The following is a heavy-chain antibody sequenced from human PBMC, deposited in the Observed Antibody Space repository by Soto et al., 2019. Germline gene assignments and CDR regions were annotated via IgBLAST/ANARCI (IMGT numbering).Heavy chain of an antibody. Sequence: SETLSLTCTVSGGSVNSENSYCYWIRQAPGKGPEWIGYIYYNGGTNYSPSIKSRATILLDTSTNQFSMTLTSATAADTAVYYCERDGGQGWGVIGNYWRTGILVTVSS. CDR3: ERDGGQGWGVIGNY. J-gene: IGHJ4*02. D-gene: IGHD3-16*02. V-gene: IGHV4-61*01. CDR2: IYYNGGT. CDR1: GGSVNSENSY.